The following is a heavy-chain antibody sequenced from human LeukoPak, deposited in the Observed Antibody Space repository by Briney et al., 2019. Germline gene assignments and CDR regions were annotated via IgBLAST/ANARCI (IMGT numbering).Heavy chain of an antibody. CDR1: GGSISNGHW. J-gene: IGHJ4*02. D-gene: IGHD2-8*01. CDR2: IYHSGST. Sequence: SGTLCLTCSVSGGSISNGHWWSWVRPPPGKGLEWIGEIYHSGSTNYNSSLKSRVTISVDKSENQFSLKLNSVTAADTAVYYCARNGAYSADYWGQGTLVTVPS. CDR3: ARNGAYSADY. V-gene: IGHV4-4*02.